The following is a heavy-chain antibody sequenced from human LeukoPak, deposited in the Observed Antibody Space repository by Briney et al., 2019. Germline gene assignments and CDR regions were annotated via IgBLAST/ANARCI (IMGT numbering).Heavy chain of an antibody. Sequence: SETLSLTCTVSGGSISSDRFYWTWVRQPAGKGLEWIGCIKSSNTNYNPSLKSRVSISLDTSTNQFSLKLSSLTAADTAVYYCANAPHYYDSSGYSLDAFAIWGQGTMVTVSS. CDR1: GGSISSDRFY. CDR3: ANAPHYYDSSGYSLDAFAI. D-gene: IGHD3-22*01. V-gene: IGHV4-61*02. J-gene: IGHJ3*02. CDR2: IKSSNT.